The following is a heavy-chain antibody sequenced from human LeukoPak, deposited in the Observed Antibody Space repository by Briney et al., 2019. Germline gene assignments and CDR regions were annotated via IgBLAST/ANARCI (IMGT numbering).Heavy chain of an antibody. V-gene: IGHV3-23*01. CDR3: AKSLSAVVVVPASMDV. Sequence: GGSLRLSCAASGFTFSSYAMSWVRQAPGKGLEWVSAISGSGGSTYYADSVKGRFTISRDNSKNTLYLQMNSLRAEDTAVYYCAKSLSAVVVVPASMDVWGKGTTVTVSS. J-gene: IGHJ6*03. CDR2: ISGSGGST. CDR1: GFTFSSYA. D-gene: IGHD2-2*01.